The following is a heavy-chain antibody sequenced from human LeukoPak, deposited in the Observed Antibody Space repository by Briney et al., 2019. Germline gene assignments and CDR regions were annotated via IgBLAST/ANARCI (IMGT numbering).Heavy chain of an antibody. CDR2: ISASGGST. Sequence: GGSLRLSCAASGFTFSSYDMSWVRQAPGKGLEWVSDISASGGSTYYADSVKGRFTISRHNSKNTLYLQMNSLRAEDTAVYYCAKGTSASGIFDYWGQGTLVTVSS. CDR1: GFTFSSYD. CDR3: AKGTSASGIFDY. V-gene: IGHV3-23*01. J-gene: IGHJ4*02. D-gene: IGHD1-7*01.